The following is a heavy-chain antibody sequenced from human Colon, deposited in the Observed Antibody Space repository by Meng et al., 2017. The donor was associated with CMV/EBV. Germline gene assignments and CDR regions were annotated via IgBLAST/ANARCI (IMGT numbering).Heavy chain of an antibody. CDR1: GFTFSSYE. CDR3: ASWVVVPAAPDWFDP. J-gene: IGHJ5*02. CDR2: ISSSGSTI. Sequence: GGSLRLSCAASGFTFSSYEMNWVRQAPGKGLEWVSYISSSGSTIYYADSVKGRFTISRDNAKNSLYLQMNSLRAEDTAVYYCASWVVVPAAPDWFDPWGQGTLVTVSS. D-gene: IGHD2-2*01. V-gene: IGHV3-48*03.